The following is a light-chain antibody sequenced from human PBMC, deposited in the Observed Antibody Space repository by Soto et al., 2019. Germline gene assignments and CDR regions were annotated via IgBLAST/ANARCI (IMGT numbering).Light chain of an antibody. CDR3: QHYNSYSAA. Sequence: DIQMTQSPSTLSGSVGDRVTITCRASQTISSWLAWYQQKPGKAPKLLIYKASTLKSGVPSRFSGSGSGTEFTLTISSLQPDDFATYYCQHYNSYSAAFGQGTNVDI. CDR2: KAS. V-gene: IGKV1-5*03. J-gene: IGKJ1*01. CDR1: QTISSW.